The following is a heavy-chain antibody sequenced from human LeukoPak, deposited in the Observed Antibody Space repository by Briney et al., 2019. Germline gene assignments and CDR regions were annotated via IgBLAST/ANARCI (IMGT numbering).Heavy chain of an antibody. V-gene: IGHV4-30-4*01. D-gene: IGHD3-22*01. J-gene: IGHJ6*02. CDR3: ARDHYYDSSGYYVPYYYYGMDV. CDR1: GCSISGGDYY. CDR2: IYYSGST. Sequence: SETLSLTCTVCGCSISGGDYYWSWIRQPPGKGLEWIGYIYYSGSTYYNPSLKSRVTISVDTSKNQFSLKLSSVTAADTAVYYCARDHYYDSSGYYVPYYYYGMDVWGQGTTVAVSS.